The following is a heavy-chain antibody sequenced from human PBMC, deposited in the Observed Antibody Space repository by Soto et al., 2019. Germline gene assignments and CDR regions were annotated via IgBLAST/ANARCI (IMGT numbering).Heavy chain of an antibody. CDR3: AQSGSSSSWYSDY. V-gene: IGHV4-34*01. CDR2: INHSGST. CDR1: GGSFSGYY. J-gene: IGHJ4*02. D-gene: IGHD6-13*01. Sequence: SETLSLTCAVYGGSFSGYYWSWIRQPPGKGLEWIGEINHSGSTNYNPSLKSRVTISVDTSKNQFSLKLSSVTAADTAVYYCAQSGSSSSWYSDYWGQGTLVTVSS.